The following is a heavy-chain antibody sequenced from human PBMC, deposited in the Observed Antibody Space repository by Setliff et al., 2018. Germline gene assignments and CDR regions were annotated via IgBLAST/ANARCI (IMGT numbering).Heavy chain of an antibody. CDR1: GGSFSTYY. CDR2: INHSGST. CDR3: AREGGSSGYRVYYFDY. D-gene: IGHD3-22*01. J-gene: IGHJ4*02. Sequence: SETLSLTCAVYGGSFSTYYWIWIRQPPGKGLEWIGEINHSGSTNYNPSLKSRVTISVDTSKNQFSLKLSSVTAADTAVYYCAREGGSSGYRVYYFDYWGQGTLVTVSS. V-gene: IGHV4-34*01.